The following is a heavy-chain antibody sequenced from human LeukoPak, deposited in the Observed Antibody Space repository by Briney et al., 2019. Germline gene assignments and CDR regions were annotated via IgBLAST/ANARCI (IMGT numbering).Heavy chain of an antibody. CDR1: GYTFTDYY. J-gene: IGHJ4*02. D-gene: IGHD6-13*01. Sequence: ASVKVSCKASGYTFTDYYIHWVRQAPGQGLEYMGWISPNSGGTNYAQMFQGRVTMTSDTSISTAYMELSRLRSDDTAVYYCARDLSSSWYRYFDYWGQGTLVTVSS. CDR2: ISPNSGGT. CDR3: ARDLSSSWYRYFDY. V-gene: IGHV1-2*02.